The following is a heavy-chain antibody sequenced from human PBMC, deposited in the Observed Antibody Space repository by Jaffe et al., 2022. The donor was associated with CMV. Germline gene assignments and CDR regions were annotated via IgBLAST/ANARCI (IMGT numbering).Heavy chain of an antibody. V-gene: IGHV3-7*01. CDR3: ARVEYYYDSSGYYYTGVSYWYFDL. CDR2: IKQDGSEK. J-gene: IGHJ2*01. CDR1: GFTFSSYW. Sequence: EVQLVESGGGLVQPGGSLRLSCAASGFTFSSYWMSWVRQAPGKGLEWVANIKQDGSEKYYVDSVKGRFTISRDNAKNSLYLQMNSLRAEDTAVYYCARVEYYYDSSGYYYTGVSYWYFDLWGRGTLVTVSS. D-gene: IGHD3-22*01.